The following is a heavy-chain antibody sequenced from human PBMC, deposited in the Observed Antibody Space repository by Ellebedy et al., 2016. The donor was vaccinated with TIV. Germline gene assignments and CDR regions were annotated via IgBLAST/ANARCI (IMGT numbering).Heavy chain of an antibody. CDR2: IWFDGSNE. V-gene: IGHV3-33*01. D-gene: IGHD2-15*01. J-gene: IGHJ4*02. CDR1: GFTFTDYG. Sequence: GESLKISCTASGFTFTDYGMHWVRQAPGKGLEWVALIWFDGSNEYYADSVKGRFTISRDNSKNTLYLQMNSLRVEDTAVYYCSRGTLSGHCSGGSCYYFDYWGQGTLVTVSS. CDR3: SRGTLSGHCSGGSCYYFDY.